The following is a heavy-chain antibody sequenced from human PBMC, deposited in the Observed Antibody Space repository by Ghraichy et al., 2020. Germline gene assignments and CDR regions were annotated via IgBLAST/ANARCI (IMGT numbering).Heavy chain of an antibody. CDR1: GGSISGNH. J-gene: IGHJ6*02. CDR2: INHSGST. Sequence: SETLSLTCGIHGGSISGNHWNWIRQPPGKGLEWIGEINHSGSTNYNPSLKSRLTISVDTSRNQLSLKLSSVTAADTAVYYCARRHRLYYDSSGYSHLVTPAGGRRGMDVWGQGTTVTVSS. CDR3: ARRHRLYYDSSGYSHLVTPAGGRRGMDV. D-gene: IGHD3-22*01. V-gene: IGHV4-34*01.